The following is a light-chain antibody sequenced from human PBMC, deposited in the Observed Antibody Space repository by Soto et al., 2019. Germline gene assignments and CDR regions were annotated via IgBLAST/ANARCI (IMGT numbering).Light chain of an antibody. V-gene: IGLV1-40*01. CDR2: GNS. CDR1: SSNIGAGYD. J-gene: IGLJ2*01. CDR3: QSYDSRMSGVV. Sequence: QSVLTQPPSVSGAPGQRVTISCTGSSSNIGAGYDVHWYQQLPGTAPKLLIYGNSNRTSRVPDRFSGSKSGTSASLAITGLQAEDEADYYCQSYDSRMSGVVFGGGTKLTVL.